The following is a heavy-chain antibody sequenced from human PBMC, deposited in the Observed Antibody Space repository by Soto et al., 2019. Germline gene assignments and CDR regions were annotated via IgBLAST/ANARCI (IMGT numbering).Heavy chain of an antibody. CDR3: ASGPTIFGVVFEY. D-gene: IGHD3-3*01. Sequence: EVRLVQSGAEVKKPGDSLRISCKGSGYSFNDYWITWVRQMPGKGLEWMGRIDAVDSKTNYSPSFQCHVTISVDRSINTAYLQWSSLKASDSAMYYCASGPTIFGVVFEYWGQGTLVSVSS. CDR1: GYSFNDYW. CDR2: IDAVDSKT. J-gene: IGHJ4*02. V-gene: IGHV5-10-1*03.